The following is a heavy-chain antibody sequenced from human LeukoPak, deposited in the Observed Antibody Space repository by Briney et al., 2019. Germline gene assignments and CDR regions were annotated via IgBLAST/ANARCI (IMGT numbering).Heavy chain of an antibody. J-gene: IGHJ4*02. V-gene: IGHV3-48*03. CDR2: ISSIGTTI. CDR3: AREPH. Sequence: GGSLRLSCAASGFTLSSYEMNWVGEAPGKVLEFGSYISSIGTTIYYAHSLKGRFTSSRDNAKTSLYLQMNILIAEDTAVYYCAREPHWGQGTLVTVSS. CDR1: GFTLSSYE.